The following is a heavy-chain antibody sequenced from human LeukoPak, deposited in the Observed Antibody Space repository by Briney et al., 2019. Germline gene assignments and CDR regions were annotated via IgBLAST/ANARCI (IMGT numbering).Heavy chain of an antibody. CDR1: GGSISSYF. J-gene: IGHJ4*02. CDR3: ARRLWQYRWFGGPFDY. Sequence: SETLSLTCSVSGGSISSYFWTWLRQPPGKGLEWIGYSNYIGSTNYNPSLRSRVTISVDTPKNQFSLRLSSVTAADTAVYYCARRLWQYRWFGGPFDYWGQGTLVTVSS. V-gene: IGHV4-59*12. CDR2: SNYIGST. D-gene: IGHD3-10*01.